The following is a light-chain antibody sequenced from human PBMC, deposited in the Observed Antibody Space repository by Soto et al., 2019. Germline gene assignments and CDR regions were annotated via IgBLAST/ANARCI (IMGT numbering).Light chain of an antibody. Sequence: QSALTQPASVSGSPGQSITISCTGSNTDIGGYDFVSWYQHHPGKAPKLMIYDVSSRPSGISNRFSASKSGNTASLTISGLQADDEADYYCTSYTTSDTLVFGRGTKLTVL. CDR3: TSYTTSDTLV. CDR1: NTDIGGYDF. J-gene: IGLJ2*01. CDR2: DVS. V-gene: IGLV2-14*03.